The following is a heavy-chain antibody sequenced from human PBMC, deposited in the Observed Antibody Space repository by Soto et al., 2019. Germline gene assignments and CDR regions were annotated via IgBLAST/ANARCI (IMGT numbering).Heavy chain of an antibody. CDR1: GYSFTSYW. J-gene: IGHJ4*02. CDR3: VRPLDSSGWYDY. CDR2: IYPGDSDT. D-gene: IGHD6-19*01. Sequence: GESLKISCQGSGYSFTSYWIGWVRQTPGKGLEWMGMIYPGDSDTRYSPSFQGQVTISADKSISAAFLQWSSLKASDTAMYYCVRPLDSSGWYDYWGQGTLVTVSS. V-gene: IGHV5-51*01.